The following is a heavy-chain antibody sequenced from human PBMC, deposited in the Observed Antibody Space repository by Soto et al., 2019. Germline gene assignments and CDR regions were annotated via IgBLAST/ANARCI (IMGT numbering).Heavy chain of an antibody. Sequence: GGSLRLSCAASGFTFSSYWMSWVRQAPGKGLEWVATIKQDGSEKYYVDSVKGRFTISRDNAKNSLYLQMNSLRAEDTAVYYCARVLGYSSSWYSGHYYYYGMDVWGKGTTVPSPQ. D-gene: IGHD6-13*01. V-gene: IGHV3-7*03. CDR3: ARVLGYSSSWYSGHYYYYGMDV. J-gene: IGHJ6*04. CDR1: GFTFSSYW. CDR2: IKQDGSEK.